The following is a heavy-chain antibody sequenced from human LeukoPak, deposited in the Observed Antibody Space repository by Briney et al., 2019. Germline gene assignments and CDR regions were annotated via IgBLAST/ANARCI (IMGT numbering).Heavy chain of an antibody. CDR1: GFTFSSYA. J-gene: IGHJ4*02. Sequence: GGSLRLSCAASGFTFSSYALSWVRQAPGKGLEWVSGISGSGGGTYYADSVKGRFTISRDNSKNTLYLQMNSLRAEDTAVYYCARVGSGIAAAGWYEVWYYFDYWGQGTLVTVSS. CDR3: ARVGSGIAAAGWYEVWYYFDY. D-gene: IGHD6-13*01. CDR2: ISGSGGGT. V-gene: IGHV3-23*01.